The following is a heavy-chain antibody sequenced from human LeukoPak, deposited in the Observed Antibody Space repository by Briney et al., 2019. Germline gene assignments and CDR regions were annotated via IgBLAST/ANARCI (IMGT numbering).Heavy chain of an antibody. J-gene: IGHJ4*02. CDR3: AKDIAAPGLPRIFDF. CDR2: ISGSGGRGTT. D-gene: IGHD6-13*01. V-gene: IGHV3-23*01. CDR1: GFTFSNFV. Sequence: GGSLRLSCAASGFTFSNFVMTWVRQAPGKGLEWVSAISGSGGRGTTYYADSAKGRFTISRDNAKNTMYLQMNSLSVGDTAVYYCAKDIAAPGLPRIFDFWGQGTLVTVSS.